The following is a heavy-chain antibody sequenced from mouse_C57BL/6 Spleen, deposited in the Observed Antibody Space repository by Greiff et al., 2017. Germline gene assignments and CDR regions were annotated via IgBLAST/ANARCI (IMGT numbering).Heavy chain of an antibody. V-gene: IGHV1-18*01. J-gene: IGHJ1*03. CDR3: ARYYGGWYCDV. CDR1: GYTFTDYN. CDR2: INPNNGGT. D-gene: IGHD1-1*01. Sequence: VHVKQSGPELVKPGASVKIPCKASGYTFTDYNMDWVKQSHGKSLEWIGDINPNNGGTIYNQKFKGKATLTVDKSSSTAYMELRSLTSEDTAVYYCARYYGGWYCDVWGTGTTVTVAS.